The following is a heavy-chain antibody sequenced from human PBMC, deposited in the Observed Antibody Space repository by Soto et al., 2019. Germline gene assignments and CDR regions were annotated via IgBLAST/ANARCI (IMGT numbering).Heavy chain of an antibody. D-gene: IGHD3-16*01. Sequence: QVQLVQSGAEVKKPGSSVKVSCKASGGTFSSYAISWVRQAPGQGLEWMGGIIPIFGTANYAQKFQGRVTITADESTSTAYMGLSSLRSEDTAVYYCARGVGGRVGDSYHYGMDVWGQGTTVTVSS. J-gene: IGHJ6*02. CDR1: GGTFSSYA. CDR3: ARGVGGRVGDSYHYGMDV. CDR2: IIPIFGTA. V-gene: IGHV1-69*12.